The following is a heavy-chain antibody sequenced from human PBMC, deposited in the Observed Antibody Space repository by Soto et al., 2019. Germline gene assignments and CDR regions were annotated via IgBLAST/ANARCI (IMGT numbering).Heavy chain of an antibody. J-gene: IGHJ6*02. V-gene: IGHV4-61*01. D-gene: IGHD2-2*02. Sequence: QVQLQESGPGLVKPSETLSLTCTVSGGSVSSGSYYWSWIRQPPGKELEWIGYIYYSGSTNYNPSLKSRVTISVDTSKNQFSLKVSSVTAADTAVYYCASVTRTCISTSCYRYYYGMDVWGQGTTVTVSS. CDR3: ASVTRTCISTSCYRYYYGMDV. CDR2: IYYSGST. CDR1: GGSVSSGSYY.